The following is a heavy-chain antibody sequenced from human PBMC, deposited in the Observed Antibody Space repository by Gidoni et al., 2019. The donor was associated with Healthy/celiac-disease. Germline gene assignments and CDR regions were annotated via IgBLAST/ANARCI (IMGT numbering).Heavy chain of an antibody. CDR1: GYTFTSYY. V-gene: IGHV1-46*01. D-gene: IGHD5-12*01. CDR2: INPSGGST. CDR3: ARDTIVGTFDY. Sequence: QVQLVQSGAEVKKPGAAGKVACKASGYTFTSYYMHWVRQAPGQGLEWMGIINPSGGSTSYAQKFQGRVTMTRDTSTSTVYMELSSLRSEDTAVYYCARDTIVGTFDYWGQGTLVTVSS. J-gene: IGHJ4*02.